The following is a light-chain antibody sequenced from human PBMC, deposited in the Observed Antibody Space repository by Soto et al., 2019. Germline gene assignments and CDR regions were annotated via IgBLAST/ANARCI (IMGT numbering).Light chain of an antibody. J-gene: IGKJ1*01. Sequence: DIQMTQSPSTLSASVGDRVTITCRASQSISSWLAWYQQKPGKAPKLLIYKASSLESGVPSRFSGSGSSTEFTLTISSLQPDDFATYYCQQYYSSPTFGQGTKVEIK. V-gene: IGKV1-5*03. CDR3: QQYYSSPT. CDR2: KAS. CDR1: QSISSW.